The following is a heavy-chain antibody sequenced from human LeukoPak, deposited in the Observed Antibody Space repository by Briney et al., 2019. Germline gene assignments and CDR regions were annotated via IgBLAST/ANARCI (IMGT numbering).Heavy chain of an antibody. CDR2: IYPGDSDT. CDR3: ARGRTYYYDSSRQIQSYYFDY. D-gene: IGHD3-22*01. J-gene: IGHJ4*02. V-gene: IGHV5-51*01. Sequence: GESLKISCKGSGYSFTSYWIGWVRQMPGKGLEWMGIIYPGDSDTRYSPSFQGQVTISADKSISTAYLQWSSLKASDTAMYYCARGRTYYYDSSRQIQSYYFDYWGQGTLVTVSS. CDR1: GYSFTSYW.